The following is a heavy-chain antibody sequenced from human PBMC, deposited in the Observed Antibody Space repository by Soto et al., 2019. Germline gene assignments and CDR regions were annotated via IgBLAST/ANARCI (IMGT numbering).Heavy chain of an antibody. CDR3: ARYSSSWSVGYFDY. CDR2: IYYSGST. V-gene: IGHV4-59*08. CDR1: GGSISSYY. J-gene: IGHJ4*02. D-gene: IGHD6-13*01. Sequence: SETLSLTCTVSGGSISSYYWSWIRQPPGKGLEWIGYIYYSGSTNYNPSLKSRVTISVDTSKNQFSLKLSSVTAADTAVYYCARYSSSWSVGYFDYWGQGTLVTVSS.